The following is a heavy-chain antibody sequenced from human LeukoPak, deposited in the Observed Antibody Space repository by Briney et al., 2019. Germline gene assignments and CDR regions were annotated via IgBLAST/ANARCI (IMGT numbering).Heavy chain of an antibody. CDR3: AKGLRHDY. CDR2: IKQVGCEK. Sequence: PAGSVTLSCAPSGFTFSRYWMRWVRQPAGKGLEWVANIKQVGCEKYHVDSVKGRFTISRENAKNSLYPQMNSLRAEDTAVYYCAKGLRHDYGGQATLVTV. J-gene: IGHJ4*02. V-gene: IGHV3-7*03. D-gene: IGHD5-12*01. CDR1: GFTFSRYW.